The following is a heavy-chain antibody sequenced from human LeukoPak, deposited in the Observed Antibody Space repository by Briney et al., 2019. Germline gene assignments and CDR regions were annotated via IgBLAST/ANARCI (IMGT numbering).Heavy chain of an antibody. CDR2: IYYSGST. V-gene: IGHV4-39*07. J-gene: IGHJ6*03. CDR3: ARVPTYYYYYMDV. Sequence: SQTLSLTCTVSGGSISSGSYYWSWIRQPPGKGLEWIGSIYYSGSTYYNPSLKSRVTISVDTSKNQFSLKLSSVTAADTAVYYCARVPTYYYYYMDVWGKGTTVTVSS. CDR1: GGSISSGSYY.